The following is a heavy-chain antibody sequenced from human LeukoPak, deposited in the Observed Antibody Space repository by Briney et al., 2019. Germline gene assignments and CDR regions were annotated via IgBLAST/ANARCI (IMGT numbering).Heavy chain of an antibody. Sequence: GESLKISCKGSGYSFTSYWIGWVRQMPGKGLEWMGIIYPGDSDTRYSPSFQGQVTISADKSISTAYLQWSSLKASDTAMYYCAGLTYYYDSSGPPEWYFGYWGQGTLVTVSS. CDR3: AGLTYYYDSSGPPEWYFGY. J-gene: IGHJ4*02. D-gene: IGHD3-22*01. CDR1: GYSFTSYW. V-gene: IGHV5-51*01. CDR2: IYPGDSDT.